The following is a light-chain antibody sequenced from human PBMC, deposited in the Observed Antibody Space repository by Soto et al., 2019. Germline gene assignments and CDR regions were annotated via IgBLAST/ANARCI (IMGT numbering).Light chain of an antibody. CDR3: QQYGSSPST. CDR1: QSVSSSY. J-gene: IGKJ2*02. V-gene: IGKV3-20*01. Sequence: EIVLTQSPGTRSLSPGERATLSCKASQSVSSSYLAWFQQKPGQAPRLLIYDASSRATGIPDRFSGSGSGTDFTLTLSRLEPEDFAVYYCQQYGSSPSTFGQGTKLEIK. CDR2: DAS.